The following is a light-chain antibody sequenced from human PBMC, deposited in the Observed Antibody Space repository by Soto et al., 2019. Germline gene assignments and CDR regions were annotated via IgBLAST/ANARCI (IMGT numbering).Light chain of an antibody. Sequence: EIVLTQSPGTLSLSPGERATLSCRASQSVSSSYLAWYQQKPGQGPRLLIYGASSRATGIPDRFSGSGSGTDFTLTISRLEPEDFAVYYCQQYGSSPPFGGGTKVEIK. CDR2: GAS. CDR3: QQYGSSPP. V-gene: IGKV3-20*01. J-gene: IGKJ4*01. CDR1: QSVSSSY.